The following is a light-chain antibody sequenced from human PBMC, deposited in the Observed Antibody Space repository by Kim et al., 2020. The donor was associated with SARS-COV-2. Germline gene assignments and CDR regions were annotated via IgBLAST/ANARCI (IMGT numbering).Light chain of an antibody. CDR3: HQYNSYPYT. J-gene: IGKJ2*01. V-gene: IGKV1-5*03. CDR1: QSINSW. CDR2: KAS. Sequence: DIQMTQSPSTLSASVGDRVTITCRASQSINSWLAWYQQKPGKAPKLLIYKASSLESGVPSRFSGSESGTEFTLTISSLKPDDFATYYCHQYNSYPYTFGQGTKLEI.